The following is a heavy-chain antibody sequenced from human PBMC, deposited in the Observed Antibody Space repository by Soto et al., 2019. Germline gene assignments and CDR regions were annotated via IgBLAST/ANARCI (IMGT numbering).Heavy chain of an antibody. CDR3: ARDRGVGATPNWFDP. CDR1: GFTFSSYG. Sequence: GGSLRLSCAASGFTFSSYGMHWVRQAPGKGLEWVAVIWYDGSNKYYADSVKGRFTISRDNSKNTLYLQINSLKAEDTAVYYIARDRGVGATPNWFDPWGQGTLVTVSS. D-gene: IGHD1-26*01. V-gene: IGHV3-33*01. CDR2: IWYDGSNK. J-gene: IGHJ5*02.